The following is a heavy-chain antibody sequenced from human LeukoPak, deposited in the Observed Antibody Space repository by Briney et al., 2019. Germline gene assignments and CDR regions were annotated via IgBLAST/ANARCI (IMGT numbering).Heavy chain of an antibody. CDR3: AKDGYCSGGNCYSANDAFDI. CDR1: GFTFGSYG. D-gene: IGHD2-15*01. Sequence: SGGSLRLSCAASGFTFGSYGMSWVRQAPGKGLEWVSAISGRGGSTYYADSVKGRFTISRDNSKNTLYLQMNSLRAEDTATYYCAKDGYCSGGNCYSANDAFDIWGQGTMVTVSS. J-gene: IGHJ3*02. CDR2: ISGRGGST. V-gene: IGHV3-23*01.